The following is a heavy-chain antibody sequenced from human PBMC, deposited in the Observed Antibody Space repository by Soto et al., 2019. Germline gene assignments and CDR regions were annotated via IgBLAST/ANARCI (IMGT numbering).Heavy chain of an antibody. V-gene: IGHV4-34*01. CDR1: GGSFNDNY. Sequence: QVQLQQWGAGLLKPSETLSLSCAVYGGSFNDNYYTWFRQPPGKGLEWIGEISRSGTTKYIPSLKSRAPSSFDTSKNQVSLKVTSVTAADTAVYYCATSLWFGTQPELWGQGALVTVSS. CDR3: ATSLWFGTQPEL. CDR2: ISRSGTT. J-gene: IGHJ4*02. D-gene: IGHD3-10*01.